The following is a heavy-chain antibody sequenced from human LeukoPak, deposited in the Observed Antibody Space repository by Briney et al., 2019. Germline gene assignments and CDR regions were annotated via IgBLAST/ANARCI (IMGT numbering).Heavy chain of an antibody. Sequence: ASVKVSCKASGYTFTGYYMHWVRQAPGLGLEWMGWINPNSGGTNYAQKFQGRVTTTRDTSISTAYMELSRLRSDDTAVYYCARVVDDYDYVWGSYRYGVSPGKYFDYWGQGTLVTVSS. V-gene: IGHV1-2*02. J-gene: IGHJ4*02. CDR2: INPNSGGT. CDR3: ARVVDDYDYVWGSYRYGVSPGKYFDY. CDR1: GYTFTGYY. D-gene: IGHD3-16*02.